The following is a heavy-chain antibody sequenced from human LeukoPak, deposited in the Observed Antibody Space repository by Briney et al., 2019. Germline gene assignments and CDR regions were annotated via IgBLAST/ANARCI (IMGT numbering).Heavy chain of an antibody. J-gene: IGHJ4*02. CDR1: GYTFTGYY. CDR3: ARGAKTYGDYGGYYFDY. Sequence: ASVKVSCKASGYTFTGYYMHWVRQAPGQGLEWMGWINPNSGGTNYAQKFQGRVTMTRDTSISTAYMELSRLRSDDTAVYYCARGAKTYGDYGGYYFDYWGQGTLVTVSS. D-gene: IGHD4-17*01. CDR2: INPNSGGT. V-gene: IGHV1-2*02.